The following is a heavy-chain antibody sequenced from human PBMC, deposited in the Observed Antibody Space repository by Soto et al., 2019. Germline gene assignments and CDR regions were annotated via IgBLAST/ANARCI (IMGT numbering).Heavy chain of an antibody. J-gene: IGHJ4*02. CDR3: ARAPLVGTAKYYFDY. Sequence: QVQLQESGPGLVKPSETLSLTCIVSGASIGSNFWSWIRQPPGKGLEWIGYIYYSGSTKYNASLKSRVTMSVDTSRNQFSLRLSSVTAADTAVYYCARAPLVGTAKYYFDYWGQGTLVTVSS. V-gene: IGHV4-59*01. D-gene: IGHD1-26*01. CDR2: IYYSGST. CDR1: GASIGSNF.